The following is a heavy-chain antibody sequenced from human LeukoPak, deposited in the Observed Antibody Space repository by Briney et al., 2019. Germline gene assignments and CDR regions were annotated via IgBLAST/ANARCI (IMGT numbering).Heavy chain of an antibody. CDR3: ARQSRGSCLDY. CDR2: IYYSGST. D-gene: IGHD2-15*01. J-gene: IGHJ4*02. Sequence: SETLSLTCTVSGGSISSYYWSWIRQPPGKGLEWIGYIYYSGSTNYNPSLKSRVTISVDTSKNQFSLKLSSVTAADTAVYYCARQSRGSCLDYWGQGTLVTVSS. CDR1: GGSISSYY. V-gene: IGHV4-59*08.